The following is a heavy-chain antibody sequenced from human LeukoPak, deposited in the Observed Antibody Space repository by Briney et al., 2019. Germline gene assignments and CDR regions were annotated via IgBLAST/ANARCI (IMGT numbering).Heavy chain of an antibody. D-gene: IGHD4-17*01. Sequence: KSSETLSLTCTVSGDSVSSGSSYWSWIRQPPGKGLEWLGYIYYSGSTNYNPSLKSRVTISVDTSKNQFSLKLSSVTAADTAVYYCARVHQFHDYGDYVWDWFDPWGQGTLVTVSS. CDR1: GDSVSSGSSY. J-gene: IGHJ5*02. CDR3: ARVHQFHDYGDYVWDWFDP. V-gene: IGHV4-61*01. CDR2: IYYSGST.